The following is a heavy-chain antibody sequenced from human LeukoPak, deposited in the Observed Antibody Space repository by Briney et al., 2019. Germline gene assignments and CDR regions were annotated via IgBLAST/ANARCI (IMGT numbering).Heavy chain of an antibody. D-gene: IGHD2-2*02. CDR2: IYYSGST. V-gene: IGHV4-39*07. J-gene: IGHJ2*01. Sequence: SETLSLTCTVSGGSISSSSYYWGWIRQPPGKGLEWIGSIYYSGSTYYNPSLKSRVTISVDTSKNQFSLKLSSVTAADTAVYYCARVHIVVVPAAIVSWYFDLWGRGTLVTVSS. CDR3: ARVHIVVVPAAIVSWYFDL. CDR1: GGSISSSSYY.